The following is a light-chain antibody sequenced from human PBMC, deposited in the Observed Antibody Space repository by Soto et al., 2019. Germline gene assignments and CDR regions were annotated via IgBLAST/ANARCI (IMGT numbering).Light chain of an antibody. CDR1: QSISSN. CDR3: QQYGSSPLIS. J-gene: IGKJ5*01. V-gene: IGKV3-15*01. Sequence: EIVMTQSPATLSVSPGERATLSCRASQSISSNLAWYQQKPGQAPRLLMFRTSSRATGFPARFSGSGSGTEFTLTISSLQSEDCAIYYCQQYGSSPLISFGQGTRLEIK. CDR2: RTS.